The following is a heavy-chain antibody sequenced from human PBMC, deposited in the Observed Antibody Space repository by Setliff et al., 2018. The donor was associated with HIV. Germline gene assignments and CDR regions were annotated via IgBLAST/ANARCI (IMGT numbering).Heavy chain of an antibody. Sequence: GGSLRLSCEGSGFTFSSYEMNWVRQAPGEGLEWLSYIGSAGDRTIYYADSVKGRFTISRDDSKNSLYLQMNSLRAEDTAVYYCVRDQVGGGIDYWGQGTLVTGSS. V-gene: IGHV3-48*03. CDR1: GFTFSSYE. J-gene: IGHJ4*02. D-gene: IGHD6-25*01. CDR2: IGSAGDRTI. CDR3: VRDQVGGGIDY.